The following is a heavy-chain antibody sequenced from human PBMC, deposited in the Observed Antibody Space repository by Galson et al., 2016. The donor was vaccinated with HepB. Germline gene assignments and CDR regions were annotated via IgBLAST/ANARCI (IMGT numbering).Heavy chain of an antibody. CDR1: GFTLSDYN. CDR3: ARDEDHGYDMDY. Sequence: SLRLSCAVSGFTLSDYNMDWVRQAPGKGPEWVAYISSASNVVYYAESVKGRFTISRDNAKNSLYLQMNSLRDEDTGFYFCARDEDHGYDMDYWGKGTLVTVSS. J-gene: IGHJ4*02. D-gene: IGHD5-18*01. CDR2: ISSASNVV. V-gene: IGHV3-48*02.